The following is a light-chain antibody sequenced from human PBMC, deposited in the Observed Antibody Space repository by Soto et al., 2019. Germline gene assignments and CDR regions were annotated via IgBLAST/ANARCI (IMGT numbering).Light chain of an antibody. CDR3: CSYSSTSTSVV. CDR2: DVN. V-gene: IGLV2-14*03. CDR1: SSDVGGYDY. Sequence: QSVLTQPASVSGSPGQSFAISCTGTSSDVGGYDYVSWYQQHPGKVPKLLIYDVNKRPSGVSDRFSGSKSGNTASLTISGLQAEDEVDYYCCSYSSTSTSVVFGGGTKVTVL. J-gene: IGLJ2*01.